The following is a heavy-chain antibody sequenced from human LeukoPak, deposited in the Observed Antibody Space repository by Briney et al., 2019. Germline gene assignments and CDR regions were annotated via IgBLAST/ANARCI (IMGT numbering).Heavy chain of an antibody. CDR3: ARDDPYYYDSSGYYYVTGIPGAFDI. J-gene: IGHJ3*02. D-gene: IGHD3-22*01. CDR1: GGPISSYY. Sequence: SETLSLTCTVSGGPISSYYWSWIRQPAGKGLEWIGRIYTSGSTNYNPSLKSRVTMSVDTSKNQFSLKLSSVTAADTAVYYCARDDPYYYDSSGYYYVTGIPGAFDIWGQGTMVTVSS. V-gene: IGHV4-4*07. CDR2: IYTSGST.